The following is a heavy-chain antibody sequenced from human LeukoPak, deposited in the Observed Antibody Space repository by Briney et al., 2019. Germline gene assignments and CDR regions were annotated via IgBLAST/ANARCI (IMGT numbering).Heavy chain of an antibody. CDR2: IWYDGSNR. V-gene: IGHV3-33*01. CDR3: ARDGLGDRRVYYFDY. Sequence: GRSLRLSCAASGFTFSSYGMHWVRQAPGKGLEWVAVIWYDGSNRYYADSVKGRFTISRDNSKNTLYLQMNSLRAEDTAVYYCARDGLGDRRVYYFDYWGQGTLVTVSS. CDR1: GFTFSSYG. D-gene: IGHD4-17*01. J-gene: IGHJ4*02.